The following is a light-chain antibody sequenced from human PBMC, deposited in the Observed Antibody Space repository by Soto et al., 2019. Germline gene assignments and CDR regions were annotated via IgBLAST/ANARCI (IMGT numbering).Light chain of an antibody. Sequence: DVVLTQSPLSLPVTLGQPASISCRSSQSLVYSDGYTYLNWFQQRPGQSPRRLISKVSNRDSGVPDRFSGSGSGTDFTLRISRVEAEDVGVYYCMQGSHWPATFGPGTKVDIK. CDR1: QSLVYSDGYTY. CDR2: KVS. CDR3: MQGSHWPAT. J-gene: IGKJ3*01. V-gene: IGKV2-30*01.